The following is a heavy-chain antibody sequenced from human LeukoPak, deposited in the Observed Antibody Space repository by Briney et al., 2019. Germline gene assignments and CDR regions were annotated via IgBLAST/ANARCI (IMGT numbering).Heavy chain of an antibody. CDR3: ARDFYYGSGSRAFDI. J-gene: IGHJ3*02. CDR2: IYSGGST. CDR1: GFTFSSYS. Sequence: GGSLRLSCAASGFTFSSYSMSWVRQAPGKGLEWVSVIYSGGSTYYADSVKGRFTISRDNSKNTLYLQMNSLRAEDTAVYYCARDFYYGSGSRAFDIWGQGTMVTVSS. D-gene: IGHD3-10*01. V-gene: IGHV3-53*01.